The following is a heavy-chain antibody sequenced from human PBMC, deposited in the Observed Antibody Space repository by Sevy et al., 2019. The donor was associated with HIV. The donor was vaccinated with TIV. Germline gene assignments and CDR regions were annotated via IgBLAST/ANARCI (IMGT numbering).Heavy chain of an antibody. CDR1: GFTFSSYS. J-gene: IGHJ6*02. D-gene: IGHD3-10*01. Sequence: GGSLRLSRAASGFTFSSYSMNWVRQAPGKGLEWVSYISSSSSTIYYADSVKGRFTISRDNAKNSLYLQMNSLRDEDTAGYYCARDSPITMVRGVIITWPYYYGMDVWGQGTTVTVSS. CDR3: ARDSPITMVRGVIITWPYYYGMDV. V-gene: IGHV3-48*02. CDR2: ISSSSSTI.